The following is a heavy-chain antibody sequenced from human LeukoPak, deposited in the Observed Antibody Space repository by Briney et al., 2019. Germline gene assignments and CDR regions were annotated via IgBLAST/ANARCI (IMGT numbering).Heavy chain of an antibody. CDR3: AKGTFGGVISRVDY. V-gene: IGHV3-9*01. CDR2: ISWNSGSI. J-gene: IGHJ4*02. D-gene: IGHD3-16*02. CDR1: GFTFDDYA. Sequence: GGSLRLSCTASGFTFDDYAMHWVRQAPGKGLEWVSGISWNSGSIGYADSVKGRFTISRDNAKNSLYLQMNSLRAEDTALYYCAKGTFGGVISRVDYWGQGTLVTVSS.